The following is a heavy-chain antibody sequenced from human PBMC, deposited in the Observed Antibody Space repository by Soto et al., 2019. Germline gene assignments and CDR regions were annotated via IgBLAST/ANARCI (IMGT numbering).Heavy chain of an antibody. Sequence: EVQLLDSGGGLVQPGGSLRLSCATSGFTFNSYAMSWVRQAPGKGLEWVSTITNSGGSTYYVDSVEGRFTISRDNPKNTLYLQMTRLRVEDTAVYYCAKDKYTIFGAVDYWGQGTLVTVSS. J-gene: IGHJ4*02. CDR2: ITNSGGST. V-gene: IGHV3-23*01. D-gene: IGHD3-3*01. CDR1: GFTFNSYA. CDR3: AKDKYTIFGAVDY.